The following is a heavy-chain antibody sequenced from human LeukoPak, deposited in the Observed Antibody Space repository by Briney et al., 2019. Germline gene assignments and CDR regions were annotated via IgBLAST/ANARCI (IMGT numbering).Heavy chain of an antibody. CDR2: ISAYNGYT. V-gene: IGHV1-18*01. D-gene: IGHD2-21*02. CDR1: GYTFTSYG. CDR3: ARQGPLYCGGDCYAFDI. J-gene: IGHJ3*02. Sequence: GASVKVSCKASGYTFTSYGISWVRQAPGQGLEGMGWISAYNGYTNYAQKLQDRVTLTTDTSTSTAYMELRSLRSDDTAVYYCARQGPLYCGGDCYAFDIWGQGTMVTVSS.